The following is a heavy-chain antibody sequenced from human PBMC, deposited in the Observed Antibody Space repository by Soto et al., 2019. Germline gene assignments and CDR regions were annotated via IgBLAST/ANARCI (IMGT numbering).Heavy chain of an antibody. J-gene: IGHJ6*02. CDR2: IIPIFGTA. CDR3: ASLSITIFGVVTRGMDV. V-gene: IGHV1-69*13. Sequence: ASVKVSCKASGGTFSSYAISWVRQAPGQGLEWMGGIIPIFGTANYAQKFQGRVTITADESTSTAYTELSSLRSEDTAVYYCASLSITIFGVVTRGMDVWGQGTTVTVSS. CDR1: GGTFSSYA. D-gene: IGHD3-3*01.